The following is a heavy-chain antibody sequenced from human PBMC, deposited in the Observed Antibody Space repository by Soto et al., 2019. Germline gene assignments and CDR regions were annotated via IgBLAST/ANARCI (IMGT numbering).Heavy chain of an antibody. J-gene: IGHJ4*02. CDR3: ARESEDLTSNFDD. V-gene: IGHV1-2*02. CDR1: VCTFTCYY. CDR2: INPNSGGT. Sequence: GXSVKVSCKGSVCTFTCYYMQLVRQAPGQGLECMGWINPNSGGTNYAQKFQGRVTMTRDTSISKAYMELSSLRSDDTAVYYCARESEDLTSNFDDWGQGTLVTVSS.